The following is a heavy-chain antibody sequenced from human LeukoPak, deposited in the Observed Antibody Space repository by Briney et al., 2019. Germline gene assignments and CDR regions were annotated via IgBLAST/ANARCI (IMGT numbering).Heavy chain of an antibody. CDR1: GFTFSNYG. V-gene: IGHV3-30*18. Sequence: GGSLRLSCTASGFTFSNYGMHWVRQAPGKGLEWVAVISYDGSNEYYADSVKGRFTISRDNSKNTLFLQMNSLRPEDTAVYHCAKVALFSGYYPPFNYWGQGTLVTVSS. D-gene: IGHD3-22*01. CDR2: ISYDGSNE. J-gene: IGHJ4*02. CDR3: AKVALFSGYYPPFNY.